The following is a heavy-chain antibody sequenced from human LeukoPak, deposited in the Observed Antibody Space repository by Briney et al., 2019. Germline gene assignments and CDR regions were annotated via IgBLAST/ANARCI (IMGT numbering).Heavy chain of an antibody. J-gene: IGHJ4*02. CDR2: ISSSSSNI. D-gene: IGHD6-6*01. V-gene: IGHV3-21*01. Sequence: GGSLRLSCAASGFTFSSYWMTWVRQAPGKGLEWVSYISSSSSNINYADSVRGRFTISRDNAKNSLYLHMDSLRVEDMAVYYCARGGAARPDYWGQGTLVTVSS. CDR1: GFTFSSYW. CDR3: ARGGAARPDY.